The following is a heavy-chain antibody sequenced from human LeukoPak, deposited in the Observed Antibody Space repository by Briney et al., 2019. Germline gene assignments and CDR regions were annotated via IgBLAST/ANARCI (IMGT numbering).Heavy chain of an antibody. Sequence: PSETLSLTCTVSGFSISSGYYWGWIRQPAGKGLEWIGRIYTSGSTNYNPSLKSRVTISVDTSKNQFSLKLSSVTAADTAVYYCARWGLGSSFDYWGQGTLVTVSS. CDR3: ARWGLGSSFDY. D-gene: IGHD6-6*01. J-gene: IGHJ4*02. V-gene: IGHV4-61*02. CDR1: GFSISSGYY. CDR2: IYTSGST.